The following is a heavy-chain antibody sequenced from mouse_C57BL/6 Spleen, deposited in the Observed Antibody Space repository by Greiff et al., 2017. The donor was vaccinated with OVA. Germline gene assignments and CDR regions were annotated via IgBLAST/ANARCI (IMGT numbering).Heavy chain of an antibody. D-gene: IGHD2-4*01. CDR3: TREGLRRQFAY. J-gene: IGHJ3*01. V-gene: IGHV1-15*01. Sequence: QVQLQQSGAELVRPGASVTLSCKASGYTFTDYEMHWVKQTPVHGLEWIGAIDPETGGTAYNQKFKGKAILTADKSSSTAYMELRSLTSEDSAVYYCTREGLRRQFAYWGQGTLVTVSA. CDR2: IDPETGGT. CDR1: GYTFTDYE.